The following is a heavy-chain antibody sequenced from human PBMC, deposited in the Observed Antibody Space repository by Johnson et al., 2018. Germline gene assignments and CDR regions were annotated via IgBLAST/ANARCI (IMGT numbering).Heavy chain of an antibody. CDR3: GRDPSSNYSYAMDV. V-gene: IGHV3-33*01. Sequence: QVQLVQSGGGVVQPGRSLRLSCAASGFTFSKYGMHWVRQAPGKGLEWVALIWYVGSNKYYADSVKGRFTISRDNSKNTLYLQMSGLRAEDTGMYYWGRDPSSNYSYAMDVGGQGTTVTVSS. J-gene: IGHJ6*02. D-gene: IGHD6-19*01. CDR1: GFTFSKYG. CDR2: IWYVGSNK.